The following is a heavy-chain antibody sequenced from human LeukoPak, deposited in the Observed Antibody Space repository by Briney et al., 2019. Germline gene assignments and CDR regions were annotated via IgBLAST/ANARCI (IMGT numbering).Heavy chain of an antibody. CDR1: GFPFSSYE. D-gene: IGHD5-18*01. CDR2: ISSSGSTI. CDR3: ARQYYSYGNAFDI. V-gene: IGHV3-48*03. J-gene: IGHJ3*02. Sequence: GSLRLSCAASGFPFSSYEMNWVRQAPGKGLEWVSYISSSGSTIYYADSVKGRFTISRDNSKNTLYLQMNSLRAEDTAVYYCARQYYSYGNAFDIWGQGTMVTVSS.